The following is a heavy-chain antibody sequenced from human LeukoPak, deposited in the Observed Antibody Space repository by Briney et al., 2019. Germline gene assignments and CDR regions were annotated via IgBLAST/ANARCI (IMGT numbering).Heavy chain of an antibody. Sequence: GEFLKISCRGSGYSFTSYYIDWVRQMPGKGLEWMGIIYPGDSHTRYSPSFQGQVTISADKSISTAYLQWSSLKASDTAIYYCARSGTYDGYFDYWGQGTLVTVFS. CDR3: ARSGTYDGYFDY. CDR2: IYPGDSHT. J-gene: IGHJ4*02. CDR1: GYSFTSYY. D-gene: IGHD1-26*01. V-gene: IGHV5-51*01.